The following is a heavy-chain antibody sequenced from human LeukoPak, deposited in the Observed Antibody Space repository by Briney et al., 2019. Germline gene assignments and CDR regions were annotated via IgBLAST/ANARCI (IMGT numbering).Heavy chain of an antibody. Sequence: SGTLSLTCAVAGGSISSSTNWWSWIRQPPGKGLEWIGEIYHSGGTNYNPSLKSRITISVDKSQNQFSLKVNSLTAADTAVYYCATNGYYCMDVWGKGTTVTVSS. D-gene: IGHD2-8*01. CDR2: IYHSGGT. CDR3: ATNGYYCMDV. V-gene: IGHV4-4*02. CDR1: GGSISSSTNW. J-gene: IGHJ6*03.